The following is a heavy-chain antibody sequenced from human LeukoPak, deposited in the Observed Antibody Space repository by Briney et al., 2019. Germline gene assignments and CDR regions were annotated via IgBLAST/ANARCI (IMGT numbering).Heavy chain of an antibody. V-gene: IGHV1-69*13. CDR1: GGTFSSYA. D-gene: IGHD2-15*01. J-gene: IGHJ4*02. CDR3: ARGGDGYCSGGSCYEIDY. CDR2: IIPIFGTA. Sequence: SVKVSCKASGGTFSSYAISWVRQAPGQGLEWMGGIIPIFGTANYAQKFQGRVTITADESTSTAYMELSSLRSEDTAVYYCARGGDGYCSGGSCYEIDYWGQGTLVTVSS.